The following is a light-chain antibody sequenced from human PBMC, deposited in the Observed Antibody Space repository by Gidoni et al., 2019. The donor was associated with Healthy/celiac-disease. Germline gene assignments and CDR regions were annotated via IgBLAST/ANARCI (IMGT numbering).Light chain of an antibody. CDR3: QQYGSSPYS. J-gene: IGKJ2*03. CDR1: QSVSSSY. Sequence: IVLTQSPGTLSLSPGERATLSCRASQSVSSSYLAWYQQKPGQAPRLLIYGASSRATGIPDRCSGSGSGTDFTLTISRLEPEDFAVYYCQQYGSSPYSFGQXTKLEIK. V-gene: IGKV3-20*01. CDR2: GAS.